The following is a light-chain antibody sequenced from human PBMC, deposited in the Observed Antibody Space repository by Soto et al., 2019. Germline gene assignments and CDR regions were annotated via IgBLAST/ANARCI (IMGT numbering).Light chain of an antibody. V-gene: IGLV1-40*01. Sequence: VLTQPPSVSGAPGQRVTISCAGSSSNIGTGYDVHWYQQLPGTVPKLLIYNNNNRPSGVPDRFSGSKSGTSASLAITGLQAEDEADYYCQSYDSSLSGVVFGGGTKLTVL. J-gene: IGLJ3*02. CDR1: SSNIGTGYD. CDR3: QSYDSSLSGVV. CDR2: NNN.